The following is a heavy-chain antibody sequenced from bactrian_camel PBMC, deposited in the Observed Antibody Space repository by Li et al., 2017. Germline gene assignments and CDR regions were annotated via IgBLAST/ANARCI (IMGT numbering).Heavy chain of an antibody. CDR2: ITRDGAT. V-gene: IGHV3S53*01. Sequence: QVQLVESGGGSVQPGGSLRLSCVTSGLPYRSYCMAWLRQGADQEREIVATITRDGATTYVESAKGRFTISKDTAKNTLNLQMNGLKPEDTAMYYCAMPCTVGWVPPLRDNYWGQGTQVTVS. CDR3: AMPCTVGWVPPLRDNY. CDR1: GLPYRSYC. D-gene: IGHD5*01. J-gene: IGHJ4*01.